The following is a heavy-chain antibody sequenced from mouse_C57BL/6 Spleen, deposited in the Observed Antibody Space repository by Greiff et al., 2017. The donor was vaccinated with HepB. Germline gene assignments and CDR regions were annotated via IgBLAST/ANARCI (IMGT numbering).Heavy chain of an antibody. CDR3: ARSYYGGSYEGDWAMDY. Sequence: VQLQQSGAELVKPGASVKISCKASGYAFSSYWMNWVKQRPGKGLEWIGQIYPGDGDTNYNGKCKGKATLTADKSSSTAYMQLSSLTSEDFAVFFCARSYYGGSYEGDWAMDYWGQGTSVTVSS. D-gene: IGHD1-1*01. CDR2: IYPGDGDT. V-gene: IGHV1-80*01. CDR1: GYAFSSYW. J-gene: IGHJ4*01.